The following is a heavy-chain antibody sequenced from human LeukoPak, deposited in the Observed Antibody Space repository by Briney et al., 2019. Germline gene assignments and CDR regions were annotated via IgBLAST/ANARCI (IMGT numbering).Heavy chain of an antibody. CDR3: ARDPYSTSWSYGMDV. V-gene: IGHV3-7*05. D-gene: IGHD6-13*01. Sequence: GGSLRLSCTVSGFTFSNDWTSWVRQSPEKGLGWVGNIKQDGSETVYVDSVKGPFTISRDNAQSSLYLQMNSLRAEDTAVYYCARDPYSTSWSYGMDVWGQGPAVTVSS. CDR1: GFTFSNDW. CDR2: IKQDGSET. J-gene: IGHJ6*02.